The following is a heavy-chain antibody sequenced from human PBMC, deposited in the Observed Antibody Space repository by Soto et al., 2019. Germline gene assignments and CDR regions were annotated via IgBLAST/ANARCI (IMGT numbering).Heavy chain of an antibody. V-gene: IGHV5-51*01. CDR2: IYPGDSDT. CDR3: ARPRVPSSLRDFDY. J-gene: IGHJ4*02. Sequence: GESLKISCKHSGFNFPTFWIAWVRQMPGKGLEWMGIIYPGDSDTRYSPSFQGQVTISADKSISTAYLQWSSLKASDTAMYYCARPRVPSSLRDFDYWGQGTLVTVSS. CDR1: GFNFPTFW.